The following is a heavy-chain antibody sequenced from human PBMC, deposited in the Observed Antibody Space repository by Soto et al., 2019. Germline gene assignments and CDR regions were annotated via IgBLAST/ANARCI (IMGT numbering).Heavy chain of an antibody. CDR3: ARVFSDSSSFFDP. CDR1: GGSISSGNYY. D-gene: IGHD6-13*01. V-gene: IGHV4-31*03. Sequence: SETLSLTCTVSGGSISSGNYYWSWIRQHPGKGLEWIGYIFYSGRTYYNPSLKSRVTISVDTSKNQFSLKLSSVTAADTAVYYCARVFSDSSSFFDPWGQGTLVTVS. CDR2: IFYSGRT. J-gene: IGHJ5*02.